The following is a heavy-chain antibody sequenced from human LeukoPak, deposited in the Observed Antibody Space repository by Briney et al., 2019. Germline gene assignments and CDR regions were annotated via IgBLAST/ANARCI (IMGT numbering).Heavy chain of an antibody. J-gene: IGHJ4*02. CDR3: AGTDSSGWYMNFDY. D-gene: IGHD6-19*01. CDR2: IYSGGST. Sequence: GGSLRLSCAAPGFTVSSNYMSWVRQAPGKGLEWVSVIYSGGSTYYADSVKGRFTISRDNSKNTLYLQMNSLRAEDTAVYYCAGTDSSGWYMNFDYWGQGTLVTVSS. V-gene: IGHV3-66*01. CDR1: GFTVSSNY.